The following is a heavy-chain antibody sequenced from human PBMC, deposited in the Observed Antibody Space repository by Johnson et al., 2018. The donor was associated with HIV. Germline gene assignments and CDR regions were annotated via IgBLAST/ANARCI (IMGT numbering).Heavy chain of an antibody. CDR3: AKGLGGSFDI. D-gene: IGHD3-16*01. J-gene: IGHJ3*02. V-gene: IGHV3-23*04. CDR2: ISGSDFGP. Sequence: VQLVESGGALVQPGGSLRLSCAASAFNFYTSWMAWVRQAPGKGLEWVSGISGSDFGPYYADSVRGRFTISRDNSKNTLYLQMNRLRADDTAVYYCAKGLGGSFDIWGQGTMVTVSS. CDR1: AFNFYTSW.